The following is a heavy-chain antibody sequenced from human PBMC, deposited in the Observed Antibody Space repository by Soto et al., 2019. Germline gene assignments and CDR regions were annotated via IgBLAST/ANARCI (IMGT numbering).Heavy chain of an antibody. V-gene: IGHV1-2*02. CDR1: GFSFTGYY. Sequence: ASVKVSCKASGFSFTGYYIHWLRQAPGQGLEWMGWINTHSGGTEYAQKFQGRVTLTRDTSIATAYLTLTSLTSDDTALYYCAKDLTRQLAYWLDPWGQGTQVTVSS. D-gene: IGHD6-6*01. CDR3: AKDLTRQLAYWLDP. J-gene: IGHJ5*02. CDR2: INTHSGGT.